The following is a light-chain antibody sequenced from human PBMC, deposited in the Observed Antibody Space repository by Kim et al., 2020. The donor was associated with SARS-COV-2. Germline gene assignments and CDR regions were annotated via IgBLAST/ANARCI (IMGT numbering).Light chain of an antibody. CDR3: QQYNNWPYT. CDR1: QSVNSN. V-gene: IGKV3-15*01. Sequence: SPGETAPHSCRASQSVNSNLAWYQQKSGRAPRLLIYGASTRATGITARFSGSGSGTEFTLTISSLQSEDFAVYYCQQYNNWPYTFGQGTKLEI. J-gene: IGKJ2*01. CDR2: GAS.